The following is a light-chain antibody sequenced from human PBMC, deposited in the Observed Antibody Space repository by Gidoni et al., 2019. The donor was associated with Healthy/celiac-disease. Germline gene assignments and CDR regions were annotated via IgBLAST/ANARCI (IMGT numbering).Light chain of an antibody. CDR2: AAS. CDR1: QGISNS. V-gene: IGKV1-27*01. J-gene: IGKJ1*01. Sequence: DIQMTQSPSSLSASVGDRVTITCRASQGISNSLAWYQQKPGKVPKLLIYAASPLQSGVPSRFSGSGSGTDFTLTISSLQPEDVATYYCQKYNSAPWTFXXXTKVEIK. CDR3: QKYNSAPWT.